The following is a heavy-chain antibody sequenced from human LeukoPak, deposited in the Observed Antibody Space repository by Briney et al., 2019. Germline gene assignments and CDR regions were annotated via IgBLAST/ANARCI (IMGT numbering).Heavy chain of an antibody. J-gene: IGHJ4*02. CDR1: GGSVSSGSYY. Sequence: SETLSLTCTVSGGSVSSGSYYWSWIRQPPGKGLEWIGYIYYSGSTNYNPSLKSRATISVDTSKNQFSLKLSSVTAADTAVYYCARVGNDYGGNPGDYWGQGTLVTVSS. CDR3: ARVGNDYGGNPGDY. D-gene: IGHD4-23*01. V-gene: IGHV4-61*01. CDR2: IYYSGST.